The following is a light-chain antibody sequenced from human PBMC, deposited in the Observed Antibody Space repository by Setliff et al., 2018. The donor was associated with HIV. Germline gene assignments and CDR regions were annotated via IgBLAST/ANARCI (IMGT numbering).Light chain of an antibody. V-gene: IGLV2-14*03. J-gene: IGLJ1*01. CDR3: LSYTSSTPLYV. CDR2: DVS. Sequence: QSALTQPASVSGSPGQSITISCTGTSSDVGGYSFVSWYQQHPGKAPKLMIYDVSYRPSGVSDRFSGSKSSNTASLTISGLQAEDEADYYCLSYTSSTPLYVFATGTKVTVL. CDR1: SSDVGGYSF.